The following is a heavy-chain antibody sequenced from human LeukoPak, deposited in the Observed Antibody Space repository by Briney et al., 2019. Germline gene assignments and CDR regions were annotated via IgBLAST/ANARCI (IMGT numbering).Heavy chain of an antibody. D-gene: IGHD4-11*01. CDR3: ARTATVTTHWYFDL. V-gene: IGHV1-8*01. CDR1: GYTFTSYD. CDR2: MNPNSGNT. Sequence: ASVTVSCKASGYTFTSYDINWVRQAAGQGLEGMGWMNPNSGNTVYAQKFQGRATMTRNTSISTPYMDLSSLRSEDTAVYYCARTATVTTHWYFDLWGRGTLVTVSS. J-gene: IGHJ2*01.